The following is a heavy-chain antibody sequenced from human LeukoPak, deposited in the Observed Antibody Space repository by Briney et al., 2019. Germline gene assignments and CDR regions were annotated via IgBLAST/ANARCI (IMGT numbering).Heavy chain of an antibody. J-gene: IGHJ4*02. V-gene: IGHV3-21*01. CDR1: GFTFSSYG. Sequence: GGSLRLSCVGSGFTFSSYGMNWVRQAPGKWLEWVSSISTSSSYIYYSDSLKGRFTISRNYTRNSLFLQMNRLKAEDTAVYYCARAPRLEKWASFDYWGQGTLVTVSS. CDR2: ISTSSSYI. CDR3: ARAPRLEKWASFDY. D-gene: IGHD2-8*01.